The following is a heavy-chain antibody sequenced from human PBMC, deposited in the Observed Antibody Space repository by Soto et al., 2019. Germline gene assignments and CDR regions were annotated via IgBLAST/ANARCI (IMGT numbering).Heavy chain of an antibody. J-gene: IGHJ5*02. CDR1: GGTFVSSA. CDR3: AKKNPHGDSNKAWLDP. CDR2: IIPILRST. D-gene: IGHD2-8*01. V-gene: IGHV1-69*01. Sequence: QVQLLQSGAELREPGSSVRISCTPSGGTFVSSAFVWVRQAPGGKLEWMGGIIPILRSTKYAEKFLGRLTIRADDSSRTAYLELSSLTFDDTAVYFCAKKNPHGDSNKAWLDPWGQGTLVTVST.